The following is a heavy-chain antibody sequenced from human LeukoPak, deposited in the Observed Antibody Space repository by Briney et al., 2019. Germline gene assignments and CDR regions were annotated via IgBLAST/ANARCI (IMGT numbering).Heavy chain of an antibody. CDR2: SRNKANSYTT. CDR1: GLTFGDHF. Sequence: PGGSLRLSFAASGLTFGDHFLDWVRQAPGKGLEWVGRSRNKANSYTTEYAASVKGRFTISRDDSKNSVYLQMNSLKVEDTAVYYCDTFFGYDFGYWGQGTLVTVSS. V-gene: IGHV3-72*01. D-gene: IGHD5-12*01. J-gene: IGHJ4*02. CDR3: DTFFGYDFGY.